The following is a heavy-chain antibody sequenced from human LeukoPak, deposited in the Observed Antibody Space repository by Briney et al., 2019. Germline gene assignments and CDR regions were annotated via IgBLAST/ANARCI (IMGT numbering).Heavy chain of an antibody. CDR1: GGSISSYY. J-gene: IGHJ4*02. CDR2: VYYSGST. D-gene: IGHD3-22*01. CDR3: ARAGSSGSLIDY. Sequence: SETLSLTCTVSGGSISSYYWSWIRQPPGKGLEWIGYVYYSGSTNYNPSLKSRVTISLDTSKNQFSLKLSSVTAADTAVYYSARAGSSGSLIDYWGQGTLVTVSS. V-gene: IGHV4-59*13.